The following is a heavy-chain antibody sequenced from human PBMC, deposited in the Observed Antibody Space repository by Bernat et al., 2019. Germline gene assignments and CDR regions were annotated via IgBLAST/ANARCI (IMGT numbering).Heavy chain of an antibody. V-gene: IGHV3-48*02. CDR2: INSISSTI. D-gene: IGHD6-13*01. J-gene: IGHJ4*02. CDR1: GFPFSSYT. Sequence: EVQLVESGGGLVQPGGSLRLSCAASGFPFSSYTMNWVRQAPGKGLEWVSYINSISSTIYYADSVKGRFTISRDNAENSLYLQMNSLRDEDTAVYYCARSLSSFAGTQEYWGQGTLVTVSS. CDR3: ARSLSSFAGTQEY.